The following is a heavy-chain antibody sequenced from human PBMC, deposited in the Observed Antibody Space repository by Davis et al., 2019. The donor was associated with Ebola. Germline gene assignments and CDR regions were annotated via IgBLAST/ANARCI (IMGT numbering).Heavy chain of an antibody. Sequence: ASVKVSCKASGYTFTSYGISWVRQAPGQGLEWMGWISAYNGNTNYAQNVQGRVTMTTDTSTRTAYMEVGSLRSDDTAVYYCARLCSSSCPNDYWGQGTLVTVSS. J-gene: IGHJ4*02. D-gene: IGHD6-13*01. V-gene: IGHV1-18*01. CDR1: GYTFTSYG. CDR2: ISAYNGNT. CDR3: ARLCSSSCPNDY.